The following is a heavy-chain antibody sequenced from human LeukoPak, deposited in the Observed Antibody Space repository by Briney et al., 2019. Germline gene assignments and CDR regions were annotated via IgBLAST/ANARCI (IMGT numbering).Heavy chain of an antibody. CDR3: ARRRYYDSTGYLD. CDR2: IYYRGST. D-gene: IGHD3-22*01. V-gene: IGHV4-39*01. CDR1: GDSISSSSYY. Sequence: TSETLSVNCTIAGDSISSSSYYWSWIRQPPGTGLAWIGGIYYRGSTYYNPSLKSRVSISIDTSNNQFSLTLNSVTAADTALYFCARRRYYDSTGYLDWGQGTLVTVSS. J-gene: IGHJ1*01.